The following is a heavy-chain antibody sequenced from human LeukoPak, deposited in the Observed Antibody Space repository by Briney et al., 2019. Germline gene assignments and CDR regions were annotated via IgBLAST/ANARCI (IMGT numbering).Heavy chain of an antibody. CDR3: ARESSGRSLNY. J-gene: IGHJ4*02. CDR2: INEDGTGK. CDR1: GFNFMW. Sequence: QSGGSLRLSCAVSGFNFMWMSWVRLAPGKGLEWVANINEDGTGKYYVDSVKGRFTLSRDTAENSLYLQMNSLRAEDTGIYYCARESSGRSLNYWGQGTQVTVSS. V-gene: IGHV3-7*01. D-gene: IGHD1-26*01.